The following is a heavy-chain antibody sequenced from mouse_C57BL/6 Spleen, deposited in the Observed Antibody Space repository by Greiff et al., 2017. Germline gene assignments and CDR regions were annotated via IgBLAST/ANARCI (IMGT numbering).Heavy chain of an antibody. CDR3: ARVVAPFDY. D-gene: IGHD1-1*01. Sequence: EVQVVESGGDLVKPGGSLKLSCAASGFTFSSYGMSWVRQTPDKRLEWVATISSGGSYTYYPDSVKGRFTISRDNAKNTLYLHVSSLKSEDTAMYYCARVVAPFDYWGQGTTLTVSS. J-gene: IGHJ2*01. V-gene: IGHV5-6*01. CDR1: GFTFSSYG. CDR2: ISSGGSYT.